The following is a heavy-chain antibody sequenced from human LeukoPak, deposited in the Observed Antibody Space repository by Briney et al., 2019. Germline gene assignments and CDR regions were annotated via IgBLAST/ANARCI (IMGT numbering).Heavy chain of an antibody. J-gene: IGHJ4*02. D-gene: IGHD6-19*01. Sequence: ASVKVSCKVSGYTLTELSMHWVRQAPGKGLEWMGGFDPEDGETIYAQKFQGRVTMTEDTSTDTAYMELGSLRSEDTAVYYCATVGIAVAGTVVFDYWGQGTLVTVSS. CDR2: FDPEDGET. CDR3: ATVGIAVAGTVVFDY. V-gene: IGHV1-24*01. CDR1: GYTLTELS.